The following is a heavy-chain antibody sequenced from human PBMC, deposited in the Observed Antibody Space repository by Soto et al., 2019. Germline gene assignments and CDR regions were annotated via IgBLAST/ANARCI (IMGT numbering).Heavy chain of an antibody. CDR1: GGSISSGDYY. J-gene: IGHJ4*02. Sequence: PSETLSLTCTVSGGSISSGDYYWSWIRQPPGRGLEWIGYIYYSGSTYYNSSLKSRVTISVDTSKNQFSLKLSSVTAADTAVYYCARNSGHNDHWGQGTVVTVPQ. CDR3: ARNSGHNDH. D-gene: IGHD1-26*01. CDR2: IYYSGST. V-gene: IGHV4-30-4*01.